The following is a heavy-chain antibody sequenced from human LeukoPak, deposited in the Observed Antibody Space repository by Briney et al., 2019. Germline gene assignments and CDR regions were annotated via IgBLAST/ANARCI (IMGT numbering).Heavy chain of an antibody. CDR1: GFTFSNAW. V-gene: IGHV3-15*01. CDR3: ITDPSSGPYYYMDV. CDR2: IKSKTDGGTT. J-gene: IGHJ6*03. D-gene: IGHD6-19*01. Sequence: PGGSLRLSCAASGFTFSNAWMSWVRQAPGKGLEWVGRIKSKTDGGTTDYAAPVKGRFTISRDDSKNTLYLQMNSLKTEDTAVYYCITDPSSGPYYYMDVWGKGTTVTVSS.